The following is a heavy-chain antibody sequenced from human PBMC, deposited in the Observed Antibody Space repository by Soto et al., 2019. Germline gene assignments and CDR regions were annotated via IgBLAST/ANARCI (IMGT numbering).Heavy chain of an antibody. J-gene: IGHJ4*02. Sequence: GGSLRLSCAASGFTFSSYGMHWVRQAPGKGLEWVAVISYDGSNKYYADSVKGRFTISRDNSKSTLYLQMNSLRAEDTAVYYCAKTLQQWLVPVPFDYWGQGTLVTVSS. CDR2: ISYDGSNK. CDR3: AKTLQQWLVPVPFDY. D-gene: IGHD6-19*01. V-gene: IGHV3-30*18. CDR1: GFTFSSYG.